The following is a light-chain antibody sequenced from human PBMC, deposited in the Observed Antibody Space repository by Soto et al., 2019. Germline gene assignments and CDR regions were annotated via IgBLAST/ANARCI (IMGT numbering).Light chain of an antibody. CDR2: GVS. J-gene: IGKJ2*01. CDR3: QQYGSAPMFT. V-gene: IGKV3-20*01. Sequence: DIVLTQSPGNLSLSPGERATLSCRASLSLSSFLAWYQQKPGQAPRLLIYGVSRRATGIPDRFSGSGSGTDFTLTIASLEPEDFAVYYCQQYGSAPMFTFGQGTKLEIK. CDR1: LSLSSF.